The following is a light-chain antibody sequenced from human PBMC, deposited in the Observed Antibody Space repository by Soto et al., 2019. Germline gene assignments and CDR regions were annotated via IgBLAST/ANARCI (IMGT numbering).Light chain of an antibody. CDR3: QQYYGLPPLN. J-gene: IGKJ5*01. V-gene: IGKV1-33*01. CDR2: HAS. Sequence: DIQMTQSPSSLSASIVVRVTITCQASQNITNNLSWYQQKPGKAPNLLIYHASKLAKGVTSRFSGSGSGTDFSFIITSLQREDLATYYCQQYYGLPPLNFGQGTRLEIK. CDR1: QNITNN.